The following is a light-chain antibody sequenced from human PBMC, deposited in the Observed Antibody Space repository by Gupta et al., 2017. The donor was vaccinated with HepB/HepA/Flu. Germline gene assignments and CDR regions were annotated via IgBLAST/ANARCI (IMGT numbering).Light chain of an antibody. J-gene: IGKJ1*01. CDR1: QSVSSN. Sequence: EMVMTQSPATLSVSPGERATLSCRASQSVSSNLAWYQQKPGQAPRLLIYGASTRATGIPARFSDSGSETEFTLTINSLQSEDFALYYCQQYNNWPWTFGQGTKVEIK. CDR3: QQYNNWPWT. CDR2: GAS. V-gene: IGKV3-15*01.